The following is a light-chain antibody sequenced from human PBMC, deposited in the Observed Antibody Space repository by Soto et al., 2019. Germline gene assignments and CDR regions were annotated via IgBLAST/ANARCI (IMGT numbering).Light chain of an antibody. CDR2: SNN. V-gene: IGLV1-44*01. Sequence: QSVLTQPPSASGTPGQRVTISCSGSSSNIGSNTVNWYQQLPGTAPKLLIYSNNQRPSGVPDRFSGSKSGTSASLAISGLQSEDEADYYCAAWDDSLNGSFNYVFGTGTKVTVL. CDR1: SSNIGSNT. CDR3: AAWDDSLNGSFNYV. J-gene: IGLJ1*01.